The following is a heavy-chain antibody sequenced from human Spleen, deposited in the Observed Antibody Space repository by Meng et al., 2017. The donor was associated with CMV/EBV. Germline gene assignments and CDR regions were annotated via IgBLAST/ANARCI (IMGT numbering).Heavy chain of an antibody. J-gene: IGHJ4*02. D-gene: IGHD3-22*01. V-gene: IGHV1-18*01. CDR2: IGAFNGYT. CDR1: GYTFSNFP. Sequence: ASVKVSCKASGYTFSNFPLNWLRQAPGQGLEWMARIGAFNGYTEYSQKFQGRLSMTTDTSASTAYMELWSLGPDDTAVHFCAREDSRGSYFPQPYFFDYWGQGTLVTVSS. CDR3: AREDSRGSYFPQPYFFDY.